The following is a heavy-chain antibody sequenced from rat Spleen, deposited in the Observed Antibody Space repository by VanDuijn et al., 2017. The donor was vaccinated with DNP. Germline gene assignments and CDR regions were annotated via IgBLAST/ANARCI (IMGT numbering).Heavy chain of an antibody. J-gene: IGHJ3*01. D-gene: IGHD1-1*01. Sequence: EVQLVESGGGLVQPGRSLKLSCAASGFTFRNYGMHWIRQAPTKGLEWIASISTAGGSTYYRDSVKGRFTISRDNAKNTQSLQMDSLRSEDTAIYYCARRHYYSGGGFAYWGQGTLVTVSS. CDR3: ARRHYYSGGGFAY. CDR2: ISTAGGST. CDR1: GFTFRNYG. V-gene: IGHV5S13*01.